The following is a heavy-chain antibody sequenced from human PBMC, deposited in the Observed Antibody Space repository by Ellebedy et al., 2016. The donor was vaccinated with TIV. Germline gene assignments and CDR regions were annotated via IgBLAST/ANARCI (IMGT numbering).Heavy chain of an antibody. CDR3: ARDLHIVATDY. J-gene: IGHJ4*02. V-gene: IGHV3-74*01. Sequence: GESLKISCAASGFTFSRYWMHWFRQAPGKGLVWVSRIIGDGSRTDYADSVKGRFTISRDNAKNTLYLQMNSLRVEDTAMYYCARDLHIVATDYWGQGTLVTVSS. CDR1: GFTFSRYW. CDR2: IIGDGSRT. D-gene: IGHD5-12*01.